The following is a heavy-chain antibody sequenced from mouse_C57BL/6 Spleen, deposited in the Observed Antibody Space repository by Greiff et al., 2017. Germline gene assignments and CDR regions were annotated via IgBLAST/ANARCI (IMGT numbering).Heavy chain of an antibody. CDR2: ILPGSGST. Sequence: VQLQQSGAELMKPGASVKLSCKATGYTFTGYWIEWVKQRPGHGLEWIGEILPGSGSTNYNEKFKGKATFTADTSSNTAYMQLSSLTTEDSAIYYCDKNCDYDEGGYYAMDSWGQGTSVTVSS. CDR1: GYTFTGYW. D-gene: IGHD2-4*01. V-gene: IGHV1-9*01. CDR3: DKNCDYDEGGYYAMDS. J-gene: IGHJ4*01.